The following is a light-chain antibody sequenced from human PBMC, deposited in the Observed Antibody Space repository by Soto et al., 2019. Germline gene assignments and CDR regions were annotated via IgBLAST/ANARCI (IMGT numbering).Light chain of an antibody. CDR3: QKYDSAPFT. Sequence: EIVMTQSPATLSVSPGGRFTLSFRASQSVNSDLAWYQQKPGQAPRLLIYGASSRAAGIPARFSGSGSTTDFTLTISSLQPEDVATYYCQKYDSAPFTFGPGTKVDIK. CDR1: QSVNSD. V-gene: IGKV3D-15*01. J-gene: IGKJ3*01. CDR2: GAS.